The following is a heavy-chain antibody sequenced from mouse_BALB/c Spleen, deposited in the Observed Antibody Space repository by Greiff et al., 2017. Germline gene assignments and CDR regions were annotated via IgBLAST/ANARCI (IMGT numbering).Heavy chain of an antibody. J-gene: IGHJ3*01. Sequence: EVKVVESGPSLVKPSQTLSLTCSVTGDSITSGYWNWIRKFPGNKLEYMGYISYSGSTYYNPSLKSRISITRDTSKNQYYLQLNSVTTEDTATYYCASGRGYGDWFAYWGQGTLVTVSA. V-gene: IGHV3-8*02. CDR2: ISYSGST. D-gene: IGHD1-1*02. CDR3: ASGRGYGDWFAY. CDR1: GDSITSGY.